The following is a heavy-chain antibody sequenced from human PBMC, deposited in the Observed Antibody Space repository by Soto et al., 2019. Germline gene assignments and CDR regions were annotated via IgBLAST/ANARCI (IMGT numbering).Heavy chain of an antibody. D-gene: IGHD2-21*02. CDR1: GGSISSSSYF. CDR2: IYYSGST. V-gene: IGHV4-39*01. CDR3: ARPPSDFWFDP. J-gene: IGHJ5*02. Sequence: QLQLQESGPGLVKPSETLSLTCTVSGGSISSSSYFWGWIRQPPGKGLEWIGSIYYSGSTYYNPYLRSRVTVSVDTSKNQFSLKLSSVAAADTAVYYCARPPSDFWFDPWGQGTLVTVSS.